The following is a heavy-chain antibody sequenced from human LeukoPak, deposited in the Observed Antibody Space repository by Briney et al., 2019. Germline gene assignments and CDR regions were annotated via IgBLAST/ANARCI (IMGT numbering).Heavy chain of an antibody. V-gene: IGHV1-69*05. CDR1: GYTFTSYG. Sequence: SVKVSCKASGYTFTSYGISWVRQAPGQGLEWMGGIIPIFGTANYAQKFQGRVTITTDESTSTAYMELSSLRSEDTAVYYCARVTVTTGGARGTLDYWGQGTLVTVSS. CDR3: ARVTVTTGGARGTLDY. J-gene: IGHJ4*02. D-gene: IGHD4-17*01. CDR2: IIPIFGTA.